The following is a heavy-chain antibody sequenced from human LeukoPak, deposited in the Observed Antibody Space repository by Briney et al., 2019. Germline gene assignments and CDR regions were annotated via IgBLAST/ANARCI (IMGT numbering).Heavy chain of an antibody. V-gene: IGHV4-38-2*02. CDR1: GYSISSGYY. CDR2: IYHSGST. Sequence: KTSETLSLTCTVSGYSISSGYYWGWIRQPPGKGLEWIGSIYHSGSTYYNPSLKSRVTITVDTSKNQFSLKLSSVTAADTAVYYCARGVVRQWLEPRQGAFDIWGQGTMVTVSS. D-gene: IGHD6-19*01. J-gene: IGHJ3*02. CDR3: ARGVVRQWLEPRQGAFDI.